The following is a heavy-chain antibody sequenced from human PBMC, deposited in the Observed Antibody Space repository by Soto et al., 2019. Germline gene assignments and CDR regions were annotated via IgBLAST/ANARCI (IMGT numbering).Heavy chain of an antibody. J-gene: IGHJ4*02. Sequence: QIQLLQSGAEVKKPGASVKVTCKASGYTFRNFGVSWVRQAPGQGLEWMGWISAYNANANYAQKFQGRLTMTADTSTNTAYMELRSLRSDYTAVYYCARENSYFDYWGQGTLVTVSS. CDR1: GYTFRNFG. CDR3: ARENSYFDY. CDR2: ISAYNANA. V-gene: IGHV1-18*01.